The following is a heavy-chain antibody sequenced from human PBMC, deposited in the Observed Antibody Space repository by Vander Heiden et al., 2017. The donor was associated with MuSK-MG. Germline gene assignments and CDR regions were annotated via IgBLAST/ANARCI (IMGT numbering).Heavy chain of an antibody. D-gene: IGHD3-3*01. V-gene: IGHV3-7*01. J-gene: IGHJ3*02. CDR3: ARDIHGVQFCEWLSPEDAFDI. Sequence: EVQLVESGGGLVQPGGSLRLSCAASGFTFSSYWMSWVRQAPGKGLEWVANIKQDGSEKYYVDSVKGRVTIARDNAKNSLYLQMNSLRAEDKAVYYCARDIHGVQFCEWLSPEDAFDIWGQGKMVTVSS. CDR1: GFTFSSYW. CDR2: IKQDGSEK.